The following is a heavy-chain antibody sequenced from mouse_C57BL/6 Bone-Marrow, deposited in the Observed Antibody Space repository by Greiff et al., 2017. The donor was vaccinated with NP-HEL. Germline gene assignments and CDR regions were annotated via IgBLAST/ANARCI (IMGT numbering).Heavy chain of an antibody. CDR1: GFSLTSYG. CDR3: AKHGAYYYGSSPDWAMDY. V-gene: IGHV2-9*01. CDR2: IWGGGST. J-gene: IGHJ4*01. D-gene: IGHD1-1*01. Sequence: VQLQDSGPGLVAPSQSLSITCTVSGFSLTSYGVDWVRQPPGKGLEWLGVIWGGGSTNYYSALMSRLSISTDNSKSQVFLKMISLQTDDTAMYYCAKHGAYYYGSSPDWAMDYWGQGTSVTVSS.